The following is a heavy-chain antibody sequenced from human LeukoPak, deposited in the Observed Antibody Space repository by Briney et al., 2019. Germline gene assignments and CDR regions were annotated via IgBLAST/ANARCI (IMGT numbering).Heavy chain of an antibody. CDR2: IVVGSGNT. CDR1: GFTFTSSA. V-gene: IGHV1-58*02. D-gene: IGHD3-22*01. J-gene: IGHJ6*03. CDR3: AADSGYYDSSGYYPSLGYYYYMDV. Sequence: SVKVSCKVSGFTFTSSAMQWVRQARGQRLEWIGWIVVGSGNTNYAQKFQERVTITRDMSTSTAYMELSSLRSEDTAVYYCAADSGYYDSSGYYPSLGYYYYMDVWGKGTTVTISS.